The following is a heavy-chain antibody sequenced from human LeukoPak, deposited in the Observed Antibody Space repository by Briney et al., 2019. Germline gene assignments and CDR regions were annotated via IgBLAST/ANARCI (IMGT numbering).Heavy chain of an antibody. CDR2: ISYDGSNK. Sequence: GGSLRLSCAASGFTFSSYAMHWVRQAPGKGLEWVAVISYDGSNKYYADSVKGRFTISRDNSKNTLYLQMNSLRAEDTAVCYCARASLGGAAGNFDYWGQGTLVTVSS. V-gene: IGHV3-30*04. CDR1: GFTFSSYA. D-gene: IGHD3-10*01. J-gene: IGHJ4*02. CDR3: ARASLGGAAGNFDY.